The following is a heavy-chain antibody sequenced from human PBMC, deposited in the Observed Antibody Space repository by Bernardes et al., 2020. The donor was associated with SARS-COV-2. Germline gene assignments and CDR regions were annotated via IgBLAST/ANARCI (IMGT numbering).Heavy chain of an antibody. D-gene: IGHD6-19*01. J-gene: IGHJ5*02. CDR1: GGSLSGSY. Sequence: SETLSLTCAVSGGSLSGSYWSWIRQPPGKGLEWIGEINHSGTSTTYNPSLKTRVPMSVDTSKTQTSLKMTSVTAADAAEYYCAREGISGWFSGGSWGQGTLVTVSA. CDR2: INHSGTST. V-gene: IGHV4-34*01. CDR3: AREGISGWFSGGS.